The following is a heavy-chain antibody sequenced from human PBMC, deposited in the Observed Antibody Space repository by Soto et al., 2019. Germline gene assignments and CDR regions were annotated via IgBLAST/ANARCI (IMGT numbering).Heavy chain of an antibody. CDR1: GFTFSRYE. V-gene: IGHV3-48*03. Sequence: GGSLRLSCAVSGFTFSRYEMNWVRQAPGKGLEWVSYIGTSGKTIYYADSVRGRFTISRDNAKNSLYLQMNSLRAEDTAVYYCARDPAIYSGNFDYGLDVWGQGTTVTVSS. D-gene: IGHD4-4*01. J-gene: IGHJ6*02. CDR2: IGTSGKTI. CDR3: ARDPAIYSGNFDYGLDV.